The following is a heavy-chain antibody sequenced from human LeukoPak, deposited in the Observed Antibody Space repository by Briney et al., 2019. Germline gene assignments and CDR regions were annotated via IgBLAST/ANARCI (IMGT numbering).Heavy chain of an antibody. CDR1: GGSIASGSYY. CDR3: ARGDWQYSNNWSNWFDP. J-gene: IGHJ5*02. V-gene: IGHV4-61*02. Sequence: SETLSLTCTVSGGSIASGSYYWSWIRQPAGKGLEWIGRIYSSGSTNYNPSPKSRVTISVDMSKSQFSLKLSSVTAADTAVYYCARGDWQYSNNWSNWFDPWGQGTLVTVSS. CDR2: IYSSGST. D-gene: IGHD6-13*01.